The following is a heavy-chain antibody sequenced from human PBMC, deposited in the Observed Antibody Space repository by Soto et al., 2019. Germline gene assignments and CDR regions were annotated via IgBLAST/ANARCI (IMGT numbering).Heavy chain of an antibody. J-gene: IGHJ4*02. D-gene: IGHD6-19*01. CDR3: STRIAVAGTDY. V-gene: IGHV4-31*03. CDR1: GGSISSGGYY. Sequence: QVQLQESGPGLVKPSQTLSLTCTVSGGSISSGGYYWSWIRQLPGKGLEWIGYIYYSGSTYYNPSLKSRVTIPVDTSKNQFSLKLSSVTAADTAVYYFSTRIAVAGTDYWGQGTLVTVSS. CDR2: IYYSGST.